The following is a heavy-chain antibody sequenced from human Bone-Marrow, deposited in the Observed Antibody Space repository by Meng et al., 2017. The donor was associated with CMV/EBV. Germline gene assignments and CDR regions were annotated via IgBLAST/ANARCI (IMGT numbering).Heavy chain of an antibody. V-gene: IGHV2-5*01. D-gene: IGHD3-3*01. Sequence: NSGVGGSWSSQPTGKALESLALIYWNDDKRYSTSLQSRITVTKDSPRKRVALTMTNVDPVDTATYYCAHAPRNYDFRSGYYTYFDYWGRGTLVTVSS. CDR2: IYWNDDK. CDR3: AHAPRNYDFRSGYYTYFDY. J-gene: IGHJ4*02. CDR1: NSGVG.